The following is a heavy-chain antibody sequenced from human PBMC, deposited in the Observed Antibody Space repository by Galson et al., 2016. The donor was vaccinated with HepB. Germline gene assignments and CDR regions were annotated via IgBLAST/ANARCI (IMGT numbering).Heavy chain of an antibody. CDR2: ISFDGSHQ. D-gene: IGHD6-19*01. J-gene: IGHJ4*02. V-gene: IGHV3-33*05. Sequence: SLRLSCATSGFSFNSFNMDWVRQAPGEGLEWVAGISFDGSHQYYADSVKGRFTISRDKPKDTLYLQMNSLRGEDTSVYFCVRDLGSGWYFFDHWGQGTLVTVSA. CDR3: VRDLGSGWYFFDH. CDR1: GFSFNSFN.